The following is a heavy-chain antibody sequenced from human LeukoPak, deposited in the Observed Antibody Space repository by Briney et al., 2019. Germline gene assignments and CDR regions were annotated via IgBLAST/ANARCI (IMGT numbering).Heavy chain of an antibody. CDR1: GFTFSSYA. V-gene: IGHV3-23*01. CDR3: AREGVGYYLDQ. CDR2: ISGSGGST. Sequence: GGSLRLSCAASGFTFSSYAMSWVRQAPGKGLEWVSAISGSGGSTYYADSVKGRFTISRDNAKNSLYLQMNNLRAEDTAVYYCAREGVGYYLDQWGQGTLVTVSS. D-gene: IGHD2-15*01. J-gene: IGHJ4*02.